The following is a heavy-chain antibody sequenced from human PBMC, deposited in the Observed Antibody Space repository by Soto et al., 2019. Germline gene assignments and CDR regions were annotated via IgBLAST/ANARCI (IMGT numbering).Heavy chain of an antibody. CDR3: ASITSTVITFDY. CDR1: GGSISSSSYY. CDR2: IYYSGST. V-gene: IGHV4-39*01. J-gene: IGHJ4*02. D-gene: IGHD3-22*01. Sequence: SETLSLTCTVSGGSISSSSYYWGWIRQPPGKGLEWIGSIYYSGSTYYNPSLKSRVTTSVDTSKNQFSLKLSSVTAADTAVYYCASITSTVITFDYWGQGTLVTVSS.